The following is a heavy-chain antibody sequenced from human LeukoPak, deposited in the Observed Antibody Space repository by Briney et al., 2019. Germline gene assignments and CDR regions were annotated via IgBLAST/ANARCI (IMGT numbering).Heavy chain of an antibody. CDR1: GGSISSYY. CDR3: ARGSIAARQSDY. D-gene: IGHD6-6*01. CDR2: IYYSGST. Sequence: PSETLSLTCTVSGGSISSYYWSWIRQPPGKGLEWIGYIYYSGSTNYNPSLKSRVTISVDRSKNQFSLKLSSVTAADTAVYYCARGSIAARQSDYWGQGTLVTVSS. V-gene: IGHV4-59*12. J-gene: IGHJ4*02.